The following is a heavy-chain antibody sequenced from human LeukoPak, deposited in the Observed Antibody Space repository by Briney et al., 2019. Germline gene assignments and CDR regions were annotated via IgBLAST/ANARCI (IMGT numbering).Heavy chain of an antibody. V-gene: IGHV3-21*01. J-gene: IGHJ4*02. CDR3: ARSVYCGGEWYRPADY. CDR1: GFTFSSYS. D-gene: IGHD2-21*01. CDR2: ISSSSSYI. Sequence: GGSLRLSCAASGFTFSSYSMNWVRQAPGKGLEWVSSISSSSSYIYYADSVKGRFTMSRYNAKNPMYLQTNSLRAEDTAVYYCARSVYCGGEWYRPADYWGQGTLVTVSS.